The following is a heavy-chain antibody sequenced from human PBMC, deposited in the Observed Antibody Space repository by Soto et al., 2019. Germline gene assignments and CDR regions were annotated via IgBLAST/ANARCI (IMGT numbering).Heavy chain of an antibody. CDR2: ISAYNGNT. D-gene: IGHD3-22*01. Sequence: GASVKVSCKASGYTLTSYGISWVRQAPGQGLEWMGWISAYNGNTNYAQKLQGRVTMTTDTSTSTAYMELRSLRSDDTAVYYCARVGEYDSSGYHLGYWGQGTLVTVSS. J-gene: IGHJ4*02. CDR3: ARVGEYDSSGYHLGY. CDR1: GYTLTSYG. V-gene: IGHV1-18*01.